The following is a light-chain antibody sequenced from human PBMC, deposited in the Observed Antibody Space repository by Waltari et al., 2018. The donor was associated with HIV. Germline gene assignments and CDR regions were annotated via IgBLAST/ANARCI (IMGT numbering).Light chain of an antibody. CDR1: QSVTSGF. CDR2: AIS. Sequence: EIVLTQSPGTLSLSPGDRASLSCRASQSVTSGFLAWYQQKPCQSPRLLIYAISNGAKGIPDRFRGSGYGTDFTLTISRLEPEDFAMYYCQQYGSPLYTFGQGTKLEIK. CDR3: QQYGSPLYT. J-gene: IGKJ2*01. V-gene: IGKV3-20*01.